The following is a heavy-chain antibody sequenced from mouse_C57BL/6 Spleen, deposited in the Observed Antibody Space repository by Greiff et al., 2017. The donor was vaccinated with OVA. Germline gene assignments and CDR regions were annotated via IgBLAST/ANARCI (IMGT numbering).Heavy chain of an antibody. D-gene: IGHD2-1*01. CDR1: GFTFSDYY. V-gene: IGHV5-16*01. J-gene: IGHJ2*01. CDR2: INYDGSST. CDR3: ARSYGNYLDY. Sequence: DVHLVESEGGLVQPGSSMKLSCTASGFTFSDYYMAWVRQVPEKGLEWVANINYDGSSTYYLDSLKSRFIISRDNAKNILYLQMSSLKSEDTATYYCARSYGNYLDYWGQGTTLTVSS.